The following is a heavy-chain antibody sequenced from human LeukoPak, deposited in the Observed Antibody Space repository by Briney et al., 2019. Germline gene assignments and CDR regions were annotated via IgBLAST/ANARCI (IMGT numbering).Heavy chain of an antibody. J-gene: IGHJ4*02. CDR1: GGSISSYY. CDR3: ARGAIYCGGDCYWDY. V-gene: IGHV4-59*01. Sequence: PSETLSLTCTVSGGSISSYYWSWIRQPPGKGLEWIGYIYYSGSTNYNPSLKSRVTISVDTSKNQFSLKLSSVTAADTAVYYCARGAIYCGGDCYWDYWGQGTLVTVSP. D-gene: IGHD2-21*02. CDR2: IYYSGST.